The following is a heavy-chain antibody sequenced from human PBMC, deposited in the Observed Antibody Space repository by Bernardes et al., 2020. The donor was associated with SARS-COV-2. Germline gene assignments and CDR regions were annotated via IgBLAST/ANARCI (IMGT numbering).Heavy chain of an antibody. CDR3: ARGRGNSSGWYYYGLDV. Sequence: ASVTVSCKASGYTFSSYDINWVRQATGQGLEWMVCMNPNSCNTCYAQKFQGRVTMTRNTSISTAYMELSSLRSDDTAVYYCARGRGNSSGWYYYGLDVWGQGITVTVSS. CDR2: MNPNSCNT. V-gene: IGHV1-8*02. CDR1: GYTFSSYD. D-gene: IGHD6-19*01. J-gene: IGHJ6*02.